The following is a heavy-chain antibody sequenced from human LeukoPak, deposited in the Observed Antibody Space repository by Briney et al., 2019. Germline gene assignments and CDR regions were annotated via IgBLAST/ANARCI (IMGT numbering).Heavy chain of an antibody. J-gene: IGHJ4*02. D-gene: IGHD1-26*01. V-gene: IGHV3-23*01. CDR1: GFTFSNYA. Sequence: PGGSLRLSCAASGFTFSNYAMRWVRQAPGKGLEWVSAISASGGNTYYADSVKGRFTISRDNSKNTLYLQMNSLRAEDTAVYYCAKAGYSGSNFDYWGQGTLVTVSS. CDR2: ISASGGNT. CDR3: AKAGYSGSNFDY.